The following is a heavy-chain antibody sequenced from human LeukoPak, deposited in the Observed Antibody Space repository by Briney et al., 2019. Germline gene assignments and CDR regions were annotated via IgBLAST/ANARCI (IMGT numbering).Heavy chain of an antibody. CDR2: FDPEDGET. J-gene: IGHJ4*02. CDR1: EYTLTELS. Sequence: ASVKVSCKVSEYTLTELSMHWVRQAPGKGLEWMGGFDPEDGETMFAQKFQGRVTMTEDTSTDTAYMELSSLRSEDTAVYYCARDRRRYSSLARPPYYFDYWGQGTLVTVSS. D-gene: IGHD6-13*01. CDR3: ARDRRRYSSLARPPYYFDY. V-gene: IGHV1-24*01.